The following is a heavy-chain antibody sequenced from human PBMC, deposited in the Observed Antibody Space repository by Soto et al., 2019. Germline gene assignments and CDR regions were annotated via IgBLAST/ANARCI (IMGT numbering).Heavy chain of an antibody. CDR2: ISGSGGST. CDR3: AKVSVDTAMVTCEGCPYYFDY. D-gene: IGHD5-18*01. Sequence: PGGSLRLSCAASGFTFSSYAMSWVRQAPGKGLEWVSAISGSGGSTHYADSVKGRFTISRDNSKNTLYLQMNSLRAEDTAVYYCAKVSVDTAMVTCEGCPYYFDYWGQGTLVTVSS. CDR1: GFTFSSYA. J-gene: IGHJ4*02. V-gene: IGHV3-23*01.